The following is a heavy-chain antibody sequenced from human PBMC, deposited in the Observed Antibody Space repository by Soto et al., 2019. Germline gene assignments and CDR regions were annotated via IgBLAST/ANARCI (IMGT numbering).Heavy chain of an antibody. J-gene: IGHJ3*02. CDR2: ISAYNGNT. D-gene: IGHD6-13*01. CDR1: GYTFTSYG. V-gene: IGHV1-18*01. Sequence: QVQLVQSGAEVKKPGASVKVSCKASGYTFTSYGISWVRQAPGQGLEWMGWISAYNGNTNYAQKLQGRVTMTTDTSTSTADMELRSLRSDDTAVYYCARAFRTPAAGTGAFDIWGQGTMVTVSS. CDR3: ARAFRTPAAGTGAFDI.